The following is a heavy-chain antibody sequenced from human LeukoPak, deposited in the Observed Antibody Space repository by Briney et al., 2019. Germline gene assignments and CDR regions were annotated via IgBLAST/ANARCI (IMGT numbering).Heavy chain of an antibody. CDR1: GFTFSSYA. J-gene: IGHJ4*02. D-gene: IGHD2-15*01. CDR3: ARSSDIVVVVAALDY. CDR2: ISSNGGST. V-gene: IGHV3-64*01. Sequence: GGSLRLSCAASGFTFSSYAMHWVRQAPGKGLEYVSAISSNGGSTYYANSVKGRFTISRDNSKNTLYLQMGSLRAEDMAVYYCARSSDIVVVVAALDYWGQGTLVTVSS.